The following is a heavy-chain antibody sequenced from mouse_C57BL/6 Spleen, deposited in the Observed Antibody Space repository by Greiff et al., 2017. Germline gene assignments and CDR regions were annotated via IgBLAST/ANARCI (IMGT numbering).Heavy chain of an antibody. CDR1: GYTFTSYW. CDR2: IYPGSGST. CDR3: ARVVYDEDYYAMDY. D-gene: IGHD2-12*01. J-gene: IGHJ4*01. Sequence: QVQLQQPGAELVKPGASVKMSCKASGYTFTSYWITWVKQRPGQGLEWIGDIYPGSGSTNYNEKFKSKATLTVDTSSSTAYMQLSILKSDASSVYYCARVVYDEDYYAMDYWGQGTSVTVSS. V-gene: IGHV1-55*01.